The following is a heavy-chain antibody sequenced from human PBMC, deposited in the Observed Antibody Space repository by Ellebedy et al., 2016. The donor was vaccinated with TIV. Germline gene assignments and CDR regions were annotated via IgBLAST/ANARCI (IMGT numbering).Heavy chain of an antibody. J-gene: IGHJ4*02. CDR2: IDPNNGGT. V-gene: IGHV1-2*02. CDR1: GYIFTGYY. Sequence: AASVKVSCKASGYIFTGYYVHWVRPAPGQGLQWMGWIDPNNGGTHFAQNFQGRVTMTRDTSLSTVYMELRRLKSDDTAVYYCAREQGSVFHHWGQGTLVTVSS. CDR3: AREQGSVFHH.